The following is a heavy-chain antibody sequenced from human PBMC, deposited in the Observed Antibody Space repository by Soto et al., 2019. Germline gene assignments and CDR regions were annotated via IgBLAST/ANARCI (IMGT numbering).Heavy chain of an antibody. V-gene: IGHV4-30-4*01. Sequence: SETLSLTCTVSGDYIGSHNNYWSWISQPPGEGLEWIGFIYYSGSTYYNPSLKSRVTISVDTSKNQFSLKLSSVTAADTAVYYCARSKYYYDSSGYYVFDYWGQGTLVTVSS. J-gene: IGHJ4*02. CDR1: GDYIGSHNNY. CDR3: ARSKYYYDSSGYYVFDY. CDR2: IYYSGST. D-gene: IGHD3-22*01.